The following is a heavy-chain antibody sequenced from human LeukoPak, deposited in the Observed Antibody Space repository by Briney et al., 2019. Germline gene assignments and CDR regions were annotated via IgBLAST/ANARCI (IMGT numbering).Heavy chain of an antibody. V-gene: IGHV3-21*01. J-gene: IGHJ4*02. CDR1: GFTFSSYS. D-gene: IGHD6-6*01. CDR3: ARDLHNFAAARHIDY. CDR2: ISSSSSYI. Sequence: RSGGSLRLSCAASGFTFSSYSMNWVRQAPGKGLEWVSSISSSSSYIYYADSVKGRFTISRDNAKNSLYLQMNSLRAEDTAVYYCARDLHNFAAARHIDYWGQGTLVTVSS.